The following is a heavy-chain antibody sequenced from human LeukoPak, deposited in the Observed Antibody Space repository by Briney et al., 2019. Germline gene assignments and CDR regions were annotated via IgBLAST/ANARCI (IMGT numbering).Heavy chain of an antibody. CDR3: AGEDIVVVPAAAQYYYYGMDV. V-gene: IGHV3-48*01. J-gene: IGHJ6*02. CDR1: GFTFSSYS. D-gene: IGHD2-2*01. CDR2: ISGSSRPI. Sequence: GGSLRLSCAASGFTFSSYSMNWVRQAPGRGLEWVSYISGSSRPIYYADSVKGRFTISRDNSKNTLYLQMNSLRAEDTAVYYCAGEDIVVVPAAAQYYYYGMDVWGQGTTVTVSS.